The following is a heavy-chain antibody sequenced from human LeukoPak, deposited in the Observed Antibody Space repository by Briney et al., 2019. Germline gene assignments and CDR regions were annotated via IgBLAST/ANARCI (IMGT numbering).Heavy chain of an antibody. CDR1: GFTFNTYA. D-gene: IGHD1-26*01. CDR3: AKDLRSYYYFDY. Sequence: GGSLRLSCAASGFTFNTYAMNWVRQAPGKGLEWVSTVSATGGSTYYADSAKGRFTISRDNSKNTLSLQMNSLRAGDTAVYYCAKDLRSYYYFDYWGQGTLVTVSS. CDR2: VSATGGST. J-gene: IGHJ4*02. V-gene: IGHV3-23*01.